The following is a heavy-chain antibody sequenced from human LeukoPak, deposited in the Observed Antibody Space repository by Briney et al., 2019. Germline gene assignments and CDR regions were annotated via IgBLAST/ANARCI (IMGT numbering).Heavy chain of an antibody. CDR3: ARRGAVAGVIDY. Sequence: SETLSLTCTVSGGSISSYYWSWIRQPPGKGLEWVWYIYYSGNTNYNPSLKSRVTISVDTSKNQYSLKLSSVTAADTAVYYCARRGAVAGVIDYWGQGTLVTVSS. J-gene: IGHJ4*02. D-gene: IGHD6-19*01. CDR1: GGSISSYY. CDR2: IYYSGNT. V-gene: IGHV4-59*01.